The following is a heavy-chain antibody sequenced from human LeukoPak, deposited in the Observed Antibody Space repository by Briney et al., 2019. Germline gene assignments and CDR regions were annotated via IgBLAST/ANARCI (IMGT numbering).Heavy chain of an antibody. D-gene: IGHD2-15*01. CDR3: ARAAKGYCSGGSCYSIYY. Sequence: ASVKVSCKASGYTFTSYYMHWVRQAPGQGLEWMGIINPSGGSTSYAQKFQGRVTMTRDTSTSTVYMELSSLRSEDTAVYYCARAAKGYCSGGSCYSIYYWGQGTLVTVSS. J-gene: IGHJ4*02. CDR2: INPSGGST. V-gene: IGHV1-46*01. CDR1: GYTFTSYY.